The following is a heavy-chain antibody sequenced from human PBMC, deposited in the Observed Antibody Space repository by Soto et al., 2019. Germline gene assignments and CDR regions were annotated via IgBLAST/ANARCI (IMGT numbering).Heavy chain of an antibody. V-gene: IGHV4-39*01. J-gene: IGHJ5*02. CDR3: ARHNPERVNSGSYLDWFDP. Sequence: PSETLSLTCTVSGGSISSSSYYWGWIRQPPGKGLEWIGSIYYSGSTYYNPSLKSRVTISVDTSKNQFSLKLSSVTAADTAVFYCARHNPERVNSGSYLDWFDPWGQGTLVTVSS. D-gene: IGHD1-26*01. CDR1: GGSISSSSYY. CDR2: IYYSGST.